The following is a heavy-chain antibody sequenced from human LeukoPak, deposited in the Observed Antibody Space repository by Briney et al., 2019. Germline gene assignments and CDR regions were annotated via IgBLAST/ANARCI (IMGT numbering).Heavy chain of an antibody. CDR1: GLSISGQW. CDR2: IKHDGSEE. Sequence: GGSLGLSCVASGLSISGQWMNWVRQAPGQGLEWVANIKHDGSEEYYVDSVKGRFTISRDDGRNSVSLQMNSVRAEDTAVYYCGYTNNFYHWGQGTLVVVSS. CDR3: GYTNNFYH. J-gene: IGHJ4*02. V-gene: IGHV3-7*01. D-gene: IGHD3-16*02.